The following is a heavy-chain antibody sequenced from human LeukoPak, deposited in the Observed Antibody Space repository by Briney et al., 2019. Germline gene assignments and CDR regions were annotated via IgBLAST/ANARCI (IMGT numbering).Heavy chain of an antibody. D-gene: IGHD6-19*01. J-gene: IGHJ4*02. CDR1: GFTFSGYA. CDR2: ISGSAYST. Sequence: GGSLRLSCAASGFTFSGYAMSWVRQAPGKGLEWVSGISGSAYSTYYADSVQGRFTISRDNSKNTLYLQMNSLRAEDTAVYYCAKDIVGEWLVLYSFDSWGQGTLVTVSS. CDR3: AKDIVGEWLVLYSFDS. V-gene: IGHV3-23*01.